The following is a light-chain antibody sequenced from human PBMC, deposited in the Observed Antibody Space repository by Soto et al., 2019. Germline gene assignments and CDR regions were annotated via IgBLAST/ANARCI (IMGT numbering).Light chain of an antibody. V-gene: IGLV2-14*01. CDR3: SSYTSSYTLI. J-gene: IGLJ2*01. CDR1: SSDVGGFNY. CDR2: EVI. Sequence: QSALTQPASVSGSPGQSITISFTGTSSDVGGFNYVSWYQHHPGKAPKLMVYEVINRPSGVSNRFSGSRSGNTASLTISGLQAEDEADYYCSSYTSSYTLIFGGGTKVTVL.